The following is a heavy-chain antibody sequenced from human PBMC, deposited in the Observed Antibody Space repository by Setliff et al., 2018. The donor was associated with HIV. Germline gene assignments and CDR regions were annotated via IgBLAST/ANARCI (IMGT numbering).Heavy chain of an antibody. J-gene: IGHJ4*02. CDR1: GYTFTSYF. CDR3: VTGEGLRF. CDR2: VDPEDDKT. V-gene: IGHV1-69-2*01. Sequence: ASVKVSCKAFGYTFTSYFLHWVQQAPGKGLEWMGRVDPEDDKTIYAEKFQGRVTMTTATSSDTAYLYLSSLSSEDAAVYYCVTGEGLRFWGQGTLVTVSS. D-gene: IGHD2-15*01.